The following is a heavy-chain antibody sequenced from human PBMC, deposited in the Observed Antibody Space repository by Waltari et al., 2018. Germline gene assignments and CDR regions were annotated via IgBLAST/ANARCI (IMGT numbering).Heavy chain of an antibody. V-gene: IGHV4-39*02. Sequence: QLQLQESGPGLVKPSETLSLSCTVAGASISSKSYYWGWIRQPPGKGLEWIGGLYDGGRNSHPSLQSLVPISAATSKNRLSLKLTSVTATDTAVYYCARRPYDILTGGFDSWGQGTLVTVSS. CDR2: LYDGGR. CDR3: ARRPYDILTGGFDS. D-gene: IGHD3-9*01. J-gene: IGHJ4*02. CDR1: GASISSKSYY.